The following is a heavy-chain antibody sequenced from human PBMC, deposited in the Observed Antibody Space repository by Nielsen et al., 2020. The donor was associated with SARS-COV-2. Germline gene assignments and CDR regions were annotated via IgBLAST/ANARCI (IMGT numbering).Heavy chain of an antibody. J-gene: IGHJ4*02. Sequence: GGSLRLSCAASGFTSSSYAMHWVRQAPGKGLEWVAVISYDGSNKYYADSVKGRFTISRDNSKNTLYLQMNSLRAEDTAVYYCARGSGYGASFDYWGQGTLVTVSS. CDR3: ARGSGYGASFDY. CDR2: ISYDGSNK. CDR1: GFTSSSYA. V-gene: IGHV3-30-3*01. D-gene: IGHD3-22*01.